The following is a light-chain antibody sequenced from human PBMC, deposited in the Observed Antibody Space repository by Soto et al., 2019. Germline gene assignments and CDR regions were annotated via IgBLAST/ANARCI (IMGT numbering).Light chain of an antibody. J-gene: IGKJ5*01. V-gene: IGKV1-33*01. CDR1: QDISNY. CDR2: DAS. Sequence: DIQTTQSPSSLSASVGDRVTITCQASQDISNYLNWYQQKPGKAPKLLIYDASNLETGVPSRFSGSGSGTDFTFTISSLQPEAIATYYCQQYDNLPSITFGQGTRLEIK. CDR3: QQYDNLPSIT.